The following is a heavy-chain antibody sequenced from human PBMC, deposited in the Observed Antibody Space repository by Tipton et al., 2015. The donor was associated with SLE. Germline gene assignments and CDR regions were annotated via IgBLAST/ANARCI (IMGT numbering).Heavy chain of an antibody. J-gene: IGHJ6*02. CDR3: ASEYSSAVGMDV. CDR2: IYYTGNT. Sequence: GSLRLSCTVSGGSVSSSSYYWGWIRQPPGKGLEWIGSIYYTGNTFYNPSLKSRVVLSIDTSKSHFSLEMKSVTAADTAVYYCASEYSSAVGMDVWGQGTTVIVSS. V-gene: IGHV4-39*07. CDR1: GGSVSSSSYY. D-gene: IGHD6-6*01.